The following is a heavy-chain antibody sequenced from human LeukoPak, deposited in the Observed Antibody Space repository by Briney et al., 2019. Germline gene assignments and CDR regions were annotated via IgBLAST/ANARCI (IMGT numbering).Heavy chain of an antibody. CDR3: AIQISGYVY. D-gene: IGHD5-12*01. J-gene: IGHJ4*02. CDR2: ITDNGGTR. CDR1: GFTFSTFT. Sequence: GRSLRLSCAASGFTFSTFTMHWVRQAPGKGLEYVSGITDNGGTRNYANSVKGRFTISRDNSKNTLYLQMGSLRPDDMAVYYCAIQISGYVYGGQGTLVSVS. V-gene: IGHV3-64*01.